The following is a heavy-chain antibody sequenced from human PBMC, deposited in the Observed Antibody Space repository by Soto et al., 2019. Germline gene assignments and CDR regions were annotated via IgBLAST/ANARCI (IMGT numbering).Heavy chain of an antibody. D-gene: IGHD6-19*01. CDR2: FDPEDGET. CDR3: ATWGDSVAGIAY. Sequence: ASVKVSCKVSGYTLTELSMHWVRQAPGKGLEWMGGFDPEDGETIYAQKFQGRVTMTEDTSTDTAYMELSSLRSEDTAVYYCATWGDSVAGIAYWGQGTLVTVSS. CDR1: GYTLTELS. V-gene: IGHV1-24*01. J-gene: IGHJ4*02.